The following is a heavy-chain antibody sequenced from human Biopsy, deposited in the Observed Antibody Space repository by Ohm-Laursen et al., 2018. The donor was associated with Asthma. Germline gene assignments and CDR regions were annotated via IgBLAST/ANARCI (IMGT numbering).Heavy chain of an antibody. CDR1: GFTFRSYA. CDR3: VRDGGINVAPGEWSFDL. J-gene: IGHJ2*01. CDR2: GGSYYDGGLK. V-gene: IGHV3-30-3*01. D-gene: IGHD1-14*01. Sequence: SLRLSCAASGFTFRSYAMHWVRQAPGKGLEWVAVGGSYYDGGLKYYADSVNGRFTISRDYSKSSLYLQMNSLKIEDTSTYYCVRDGGINVAPGEWSFDLWGRGTQVTVSS.